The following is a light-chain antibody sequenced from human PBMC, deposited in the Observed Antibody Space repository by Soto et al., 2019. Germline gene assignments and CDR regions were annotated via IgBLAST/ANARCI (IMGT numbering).Light chain of an antibody. Sequence: DIQMTQSPSTLSASVGDRVTITCRASQTISTWLAWYQHKPGKAPNLLIYDASTLMSGVPSRFSGSGSGTEFTLTISSLQPGDFATYYCQQSYSTPLTFGQGTKVDIK. CDR1: QTISTW. CDR2: DAS. V-gene: IGKV1-5*01. J-gene: IGKJ1*01. CDR3: QQSYSTPLT.